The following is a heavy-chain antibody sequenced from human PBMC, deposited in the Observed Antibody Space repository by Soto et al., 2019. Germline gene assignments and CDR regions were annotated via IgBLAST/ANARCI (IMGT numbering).Heavy chain of an antibody. D-gene: IGHD3-9*01. CDR1: GVSFTTYY. Sequence: RSLTCTVSGVSFTTYYWSWIRQPPGKGLEWIGYVYSSGTTSYNPSLKSRVTISIDTSKNQLSLKLTSVTAADTAVYYCARENLRWFDPWGQGTLVTVSS. J-gene: IGHJ5*02. CDR3: ARENLRWFDP. V-gene: IGHV4-59*01. CDR2: VYSSGTT.